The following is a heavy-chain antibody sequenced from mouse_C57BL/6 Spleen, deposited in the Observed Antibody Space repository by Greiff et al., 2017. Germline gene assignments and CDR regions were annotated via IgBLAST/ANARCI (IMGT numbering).Heavy chain of an antibody. CDR2: FYPGGGSI. CDR3: ARHAFYGYVPWFAY. D-gene: IGHD2-2*01. J-gene: IGHJ3*01. V-gene: IGHV1-62-2*01. CDR1: GYTFTEYT. Sequence: VKVVESGAELVKPGASVKLSCKASGYTFTEYTIHWVKQRSGQGLEWIGWFYPGGGSIKYNEKFKDKATLPADKSSSTVYMELSRLTSEDSAVYVCARHAFYGYVPWFAYWGQGTLVTVSA.